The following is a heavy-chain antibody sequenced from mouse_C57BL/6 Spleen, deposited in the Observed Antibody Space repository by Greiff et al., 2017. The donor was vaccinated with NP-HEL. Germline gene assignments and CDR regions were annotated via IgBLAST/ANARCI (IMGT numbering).Heavy chain of an antibody. CDR1: GYTFTSYW. V-gene: IGHV1-55*01. J-gene: IGHJ4*01. CDR3: ARTVVELYAMDY. D-gene: IGHD1-1*01. Sequence: QVHVKQPGAELVKPGASVKMSCKASGYTFTSYWITWVKQRPGQGLEWIGDIYPGSGSTNYNEKFKSKATLTVDTSSSTAYMQLSSLTSEDSAVYYCARTVVELYAMDYWGQGTSVTVSS. CDR2: IYPGSGST.